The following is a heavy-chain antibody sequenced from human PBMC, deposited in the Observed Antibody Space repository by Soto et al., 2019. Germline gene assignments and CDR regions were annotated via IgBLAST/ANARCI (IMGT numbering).Heavy chain of an antibody. CDR1: GGSISSGGYY. CDR2: IYYSGST. D-gene: IGHD1-26*01. J-gene: IGHJ5*02. Sequence: PSETLSLTCTVSGGSISSGGYYWSWIRQHPGKGLEWIGYIYYSGSTYYNPSLKSRVTISVDTSKNQFSLKLSSVTAADTAVYYCARVGRGVGATTVWFDPWGQGTLVTVSS. CDR3: ARVGRGVGATTVWFDP. V-gene: IGHV4-31*03.